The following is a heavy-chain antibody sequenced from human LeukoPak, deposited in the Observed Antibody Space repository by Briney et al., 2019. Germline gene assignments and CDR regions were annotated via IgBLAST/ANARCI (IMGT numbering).Heavy chain of an antibody. J-gene: IGHJ4*02. D-gene: IGHD6-19*01. CDR2: IGYDESKK. V-gene: IGHV3-30*02. Sequence: GGSLRLSCEASGFTFNNFGMHWVRQAPGKGLEWVAFIGYDESKKYYADSVKGRFTISRDNSKNTLYLQMNSLRAEDTAVYYCAKGGGWLYYFDYWGQGTLVTVSS. CDR3: AKGGGWLYYFDY. CDR1: GFTFNNFG.